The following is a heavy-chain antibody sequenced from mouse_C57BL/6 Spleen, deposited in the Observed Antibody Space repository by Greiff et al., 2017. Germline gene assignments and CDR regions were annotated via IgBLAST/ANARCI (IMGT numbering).Heavy chain of an antibody. V-gene: IGHV1-69*01. Sequence: QVQLQQPGAELVMPGASVKLSCKASGYTFTSYWMHWVKQRPGQGLEWIGEVDPSDSYTNYNQPFKCKSTLTVDKSSSTAYMQLSILTSEDSAVYYCASGVITTAPWFAYWGQGTLVTVSA. J-gene: IGHJ3*01. CDR2: VDPSDSYT. CDR3: ASGVITTAPWFAY. CDR1: GYTFTSYW. D-gene: IGHD1-1*01.